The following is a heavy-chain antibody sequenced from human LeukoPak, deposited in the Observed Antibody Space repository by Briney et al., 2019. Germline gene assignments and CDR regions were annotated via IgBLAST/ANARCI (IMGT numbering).Heavy chain of an antibody. CDR3: ARPLFKWELAY. CDR1: GFTFSSYW. V-gene: IGHV3-7*01. D-gene: IGHD1-26*01. Sequence: GPLRLSCAASGFTFSSYWMGWVRQAPGKGLEWVANIKQDGSEKYYVDSVKGRFTISRDNAKNSLYLQMNSLRAEDTAVYYCARPLFKWELAYWGQGTLVTVSS. J-gene: IGHJ1*01. CDR2: IKQDGSEK.